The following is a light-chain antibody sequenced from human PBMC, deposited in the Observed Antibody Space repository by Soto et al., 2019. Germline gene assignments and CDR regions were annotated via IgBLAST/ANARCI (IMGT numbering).Light chain of an antibody. CDR3: CADAGSYV. CDR1: SSDVGGYNY. J-gene: IGLJ1*01. Sequence: QSALTQPRSVSGSPGQSVTISCTGISSDVGGYNYVSWYQQHPGKAPKLMIYDVSKRPSRVPDRFSGSKSGNTASLTISGLQAEDEADYYCCADAGSYVFGTGTKLTVL. CDR2: DVS. V-gene: IGLV2-11*01.